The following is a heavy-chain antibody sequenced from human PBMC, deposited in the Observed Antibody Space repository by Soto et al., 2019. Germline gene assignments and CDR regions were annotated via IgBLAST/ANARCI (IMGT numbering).Heavy chain of an antibody. D-gene: IGHD6-19*01. Sequence: QVQLVQSGAEVKKPGASVKVSCKASGYTFTSYGISWVRQAPEQGLEWMGWISAYNGNTNYAQKLQGRVTRTTGTSTSTAYRELRSLRSDDTAVYYCAREHSSGWSNPPYFDYWCQGTLVTVSS. CDR1: GYTFTSYG. V-gene: IGHV1-18*01. CDR2: ISAYNGNT. J-gene: IGHJ4*02. CDR3: AREHSSGWSNPPYFDY.